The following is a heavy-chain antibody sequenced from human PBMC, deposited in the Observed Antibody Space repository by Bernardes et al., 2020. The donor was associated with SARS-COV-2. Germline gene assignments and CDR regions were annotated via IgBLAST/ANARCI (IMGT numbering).Heavy chain of an antibody. V-gene: IGHV3-74*01. D-gene: IGHD2-8*01. CDR1: GFTFGSAW. J-gene: IGHJ5*02. CDR2: INPDGSST. Sequence: GGSLRLSCAASGFTFGSAWFHWVRQAPGKGLVWVSRINPDGSSTNYADSVKGRFTISRDNAKNMLFLQMSGLRAEDTAMYYCARDLGYCTNGVRSPWGQGTLVTVSS. CDR3: ARDLGYCTNGVRSP.